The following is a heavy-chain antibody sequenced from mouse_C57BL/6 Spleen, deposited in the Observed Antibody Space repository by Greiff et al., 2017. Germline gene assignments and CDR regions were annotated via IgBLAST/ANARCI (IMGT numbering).Heavy chain of an antibody. J-gene: IGHJ2*01. D-gene: IGHD2-1*01. CDR1: GYTFTSYW. Sequence: QVQLQQPGAELVRPGTSVKLSCKASGYTFTSYWMHWVKQRPGQGLEWIGVIDPSDSYTNYNQKFKGKATLTVDTSSSTAYMQLSSLTSEDSAVYYCARGDYYGNGDYFDYWGQGTTLTVSS. CDR3: ARGDYYGNGDYFDY. CDR2: IDPSDSYT. V-gene: IGHV1-59*01.